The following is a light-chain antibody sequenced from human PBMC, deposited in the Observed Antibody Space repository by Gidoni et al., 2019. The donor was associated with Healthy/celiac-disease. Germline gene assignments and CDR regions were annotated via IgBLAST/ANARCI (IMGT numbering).Light chain of an antibody. CDR3: QSYDSSLSGPVV. J-gene: IGLJ2*01. V-gene: IGLV1-40*01. CDR2: GHS. CDR1: SANIGAGYD. Sequence: QSVLTQPPSVSGAPGQRVTISCTGSSANIGAGYDVHWYQQLPGTAPKLLIYGHSNRPSGVPDRFSGSKSGTSASLAITGLQAEDEADYYCQSYDSSLSGPVVFGGGTKLPVL.